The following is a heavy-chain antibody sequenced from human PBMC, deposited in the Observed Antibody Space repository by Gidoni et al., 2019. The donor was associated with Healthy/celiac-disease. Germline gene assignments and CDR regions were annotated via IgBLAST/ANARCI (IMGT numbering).Heavy chain of an antibody. V-gene: IGHV3-48*03. CDR3: ARVPKDYFDY. CDR2: ISSIGSTI. Sequence: EVQLVESGGGLVQPGGSLRLSCAASGFTFSSYEMNWFRQAPGKGLEWVSYISSIGSTIYYADSVKGRFTISRDNAKNSLYLQMNSLRAEDTAVYYCARVPKDYFDYWGQGTLVTVSS. J-gene: IGHJ4*02. CDR1: GFTFSSYE.